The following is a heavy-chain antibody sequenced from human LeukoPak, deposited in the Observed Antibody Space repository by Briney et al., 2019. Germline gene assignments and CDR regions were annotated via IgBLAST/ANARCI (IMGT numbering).Heavy chain of an antibody. CDR1: GGTFRNYT. CDR3: ARRVYGDYGDYYYGMDV. CDR2: IIPILGIA. Sequence: SVKVSCKASGGTFRNYTISWVRQAPGQGLEWMGRIIPILGIANYAQKFQGRVTITADKSTSTAYMELSSLRSEDTAVYYCARRVYGDYGDYYYGMDVWGQGTTVTVSS. J-gene: IGHJ6*02. D-gene: IGHD4-17*01. V-gene: IGHV1-69*02.